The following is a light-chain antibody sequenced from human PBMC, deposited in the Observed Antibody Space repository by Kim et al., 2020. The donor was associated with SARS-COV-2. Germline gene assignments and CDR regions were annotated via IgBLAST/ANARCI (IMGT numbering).Light chain of an antibody. CDR3: QQANSFPFI. V-gene: IGKV1D-12*01. CDR2: HAS. CDR1: QDISNW. Sequence: AAVGDRVTITCRASQDISNWLAWFQQRPGKPPKLLIYHASSIQSGVPPRFSGSGFGTEFTLTIKSLQSEDFATYYCQQANSFPFIFGPGTKVDIK. J-gene: IGKJ3*01.